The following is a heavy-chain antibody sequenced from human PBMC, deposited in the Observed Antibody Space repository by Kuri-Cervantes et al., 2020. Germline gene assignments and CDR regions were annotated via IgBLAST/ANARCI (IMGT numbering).Heavy chain of an antibody. D-gene: IGHD3-10*01. J-gene: IGHJ4*02. CDR1: GGSISSSSYY. V-gene: IGHV4-31*03. CDR2: IYYSGST. CDR3: ARVEGYYGSGSPSLLHFDY. Sequence: SETLSLTCTVSGGSISSSSYYWGWVRQHPGKGLEWIGYIYYSGSTYYNPSLKSRVTISVDTSKNQFSLKLSSVTAADTAVYYCARVEGYYGSGSPSLLHFDYWGQGTLVTVSS.